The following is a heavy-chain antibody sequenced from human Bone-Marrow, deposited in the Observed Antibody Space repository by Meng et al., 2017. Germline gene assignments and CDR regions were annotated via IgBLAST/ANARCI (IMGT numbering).Heavy chain of an antibody. D-gene: IGHD5-18*01. CDR2: ISSSGDSS. CDR1: GFTFRSYA. CDR3: TLDTAMIN. V-gene: IGHV3-23*04. Sequence: GRLVESGGGCGQPCGSLRLACAASGFTFRSYAMNWVRQAPGEGLEWVSTISSSGDSSYYADSVEDRFTISRDNFKNTLYLRMNSLRAEDTAVYYCTLDTAMINWGQGTLVTVSS. J-gene: IGHJ4*02.